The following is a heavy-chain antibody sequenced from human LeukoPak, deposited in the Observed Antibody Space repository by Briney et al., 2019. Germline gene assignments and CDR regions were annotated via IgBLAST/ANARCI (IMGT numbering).Heavy chain of an antibody. J-gene: IGHJ6*03. D-gene: IGHD2-2*01. Sequence: LQTLCLTCTVSSVSISGFYWSCVPEPPGKGLECSGYIYTSGSINYNAPLKSRVTISVDTSKNTCSLKLSSVTAADTAVYYCARHAYCSSISCQNYYSYMDVWGKGTTVTVSS. V-gene: IGHV4-4*09. CDR3: ARHAYCSSISCQNYYSYMDV. CDR1: SVSISGFY. CDR2: IYTSGSI.